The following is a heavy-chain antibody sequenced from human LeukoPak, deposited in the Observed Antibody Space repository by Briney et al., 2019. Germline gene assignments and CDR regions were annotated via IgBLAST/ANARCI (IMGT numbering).Heavy chain of an antibody. CDR1: GYTFTGYY. CDR3: ARAALRYIAAAGRTPDY. V-gene: IGHV1-2*02. D-gene: IGHD6-13*01. J-gene: IGHJ4*02. CDR2: INPNSGGT. Sequence: ASVKVSCKASGYTFTGYYMHWVRQAPGQGLEWMGWINPNSGGTNYAQKFQGRVTMTRDTSISTAYMELSRLRSDDTAVYYCARAALRYIAAAGRTPDYWGQGTLVTVSS.